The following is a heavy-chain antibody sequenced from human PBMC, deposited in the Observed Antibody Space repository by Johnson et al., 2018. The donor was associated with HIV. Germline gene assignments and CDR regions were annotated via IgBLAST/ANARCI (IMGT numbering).Heavy chain of an antibody. D-gene: IGHD3-16*01. CDR3: ARCMITFGGVGGAFDI. Sequence: MLLVESGGGVVQPGRSLRLSCAASGFTFDDYGMSWVSQAPGKGLEWVSGINWNGGSTGYADSVKGRFTISRDNSKNTLYLQMNSMRAEDTAVYYCARCMITFGGVGGAFDIWGQGTMVTVSS. CDR2: INWNGGST. V-gene: IGHV3-20*04. J-gene: IGHJ3*02. CDR1: GFTFDDYG.